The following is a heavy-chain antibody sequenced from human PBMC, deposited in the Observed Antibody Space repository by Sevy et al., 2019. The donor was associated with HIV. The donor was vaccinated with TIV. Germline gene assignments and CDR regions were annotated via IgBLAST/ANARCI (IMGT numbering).Heavy chain of an antibody. CDR2: IHHSGST. Sequence: SETLSLTCAVSGGSISTNNWWSWVRQSPGEGLEWIGEIHHSGSTNYNLSLKSRVTMSVDKSKNQFSLKLTSVTAADTAVYYCAREIHDFWSGPLDVWGQGTTVTVSS. CDR3: AREIHDFWSGPLDV. D-gene: IGHD3-3*01. CDR1: GGSISTNNW. V-gene: IGHV4-4*02. J-gene: IGHJ6*02.